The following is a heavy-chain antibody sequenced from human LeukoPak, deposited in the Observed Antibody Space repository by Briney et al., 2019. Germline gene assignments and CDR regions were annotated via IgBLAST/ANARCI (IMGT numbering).Heavy chain of an antibody. CDR2: ISSSGSTI. V-gene: IGHV3-48*03. CDR3: ARVIAAAHGHPIHYYYYMDV. D-gene: IGHD6-13*01. CDR1: GFTFSSYE. J-gene: IGHJ6*03. Sequence: GGSLRLSCAASGFTFSSYEMNWVRQAPGQGLEWVSYISSSGSTIYYADSVKGRFTISRDNAKNSLYLQMNSLRAEDTAVYYCARVIAAAHGHPIHYYYYMDVWGKGTTVTVSS.